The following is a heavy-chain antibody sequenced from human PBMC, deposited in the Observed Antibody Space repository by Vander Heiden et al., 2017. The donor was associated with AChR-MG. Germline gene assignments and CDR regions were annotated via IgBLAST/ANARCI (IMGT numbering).Heavy chain of an antibody. CDR3: ARVGFLSSGYDY. Sequence: EVQLVESGGGLVQPGGSLRLSWAASGFTFSDPYMDWVRQAPGKGLEWIGRIRNKANSYTTKYSASVKGRFTISRDDSKNSLFLQMNSLKIEDTAVYYCARVGFLSSGYDYWGQGTLVTVSS. D-gene: IGHD3-22*01. V-gene: IGHV3-72*01. CDR1: GFTFSDPY. J-gene: IGHJ4*02. CDR2: IRNKANSYTT.